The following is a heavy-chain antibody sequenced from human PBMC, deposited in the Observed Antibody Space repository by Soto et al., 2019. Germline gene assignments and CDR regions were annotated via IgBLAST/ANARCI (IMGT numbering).Heavy chain of an antibody. CDR3: AKDSRYDSSGYYHPLYYFDY. CDR1: GFTFSSYG. V-gene: IGHV3-30*18. Sequence: QVQLVESGGGVVQPGRSLRLSCVASGFTFSSYGMHWVRQAPGKGLEWVAVISYDGSNKYYADSVKGRFTISRDNSKNTLYLQMNSLRAEDTAVYYCAKDSRYDSSGYYHPLYYFDYWGQGTLVTVSS. D-gene: IGHD3-22*01. CDR2: ISYDGSNK. J-gene: IGHJ4*02.